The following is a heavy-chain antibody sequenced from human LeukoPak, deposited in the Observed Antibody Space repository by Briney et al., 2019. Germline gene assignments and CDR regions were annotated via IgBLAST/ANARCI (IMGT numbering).Heavy chain of an antibody. D-gene: IGHD3-22*01. Sequence: GGSLRLSCAASGLTVSSYMSWVRQAPGKGLEWVSVIYSGGSTYYADSVKGRFTISRDNSKNTLYLQMNSLRAEDTAVYYCAREYVPYDSSAYSPFQFDYWGQGTLVTVSS. J-gene: IGHJ4*02. V-gene: IGHV3-53*01. CDR2: IYSGGST. CDR3: AREYVPYDSSAYSPFQFDY. CDR1: GLTVSSY.